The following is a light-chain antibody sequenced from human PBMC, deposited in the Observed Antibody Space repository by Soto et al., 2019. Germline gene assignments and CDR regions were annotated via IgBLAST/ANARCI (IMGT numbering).Light chain of an antibody. V-gene: IGLV1-44*01. CDR2: SDS. J-gene: IGLJ2*01. CDR1: TSNIGSNT. CDR3: AAWDDSLNGFVI. Sequence: QSVLTQPPSASGTPGQRVTISCSGSTSNIGSNTVHWYQHLPGSAPKLLIHSDSQRPSGVPDRFSGSKSGTSASLAISGLHSEDEADYFCAAWDDSLNGFVIFGGGTKLTVL.